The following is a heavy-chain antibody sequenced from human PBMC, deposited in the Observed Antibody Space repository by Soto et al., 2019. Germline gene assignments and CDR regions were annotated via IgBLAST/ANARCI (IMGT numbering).Heavy chain of an antibody. J-gene: IGHJ3*02. Sequence: GGSLRLSCAASGFTFEDYDMHWVRQAPGKGLEWVSGISWNSGNIGYADSVRGRFTISRDNAKNSLHLQMNSLRAEDTALYYCARGLGIVVVISSYDAPDIWGQGTMVTVSS. CDR3: ARGLGIVVVISSYDAPDI. D-gene: IGHD3-22*01. CDR1: GFTFEDYD. CDR2: ISWNSGNI. V-gene: IGHV3-9*01.